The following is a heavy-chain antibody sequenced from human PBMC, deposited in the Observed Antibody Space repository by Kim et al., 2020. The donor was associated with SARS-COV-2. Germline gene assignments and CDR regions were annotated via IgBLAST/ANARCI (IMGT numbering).Heavy chain of an antibody. V-gene: IGHV3-30-3*01. D-gene: IGHD1-26*01. J-gene: IGHJ1*01. CDR2: ISYDGSNK. CDR3: ARVRHGSYYSHFQH. CDR1: GFTFSSYA. Sequence: GGSLRLSCAASGFTFSSYAMHWVRQAPGKGLEWVAVISYDGSNKYYADSVKGRFTISRDNSKNTLYLQMNSLRAEDTAVYYCARVRHGSYYSHFQHWGQGTLVTVSS.